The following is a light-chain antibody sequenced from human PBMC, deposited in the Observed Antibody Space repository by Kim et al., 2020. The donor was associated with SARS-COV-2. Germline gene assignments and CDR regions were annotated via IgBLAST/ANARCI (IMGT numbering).Light chain of an antibody. J-gene: IGLJ2*01. Sequence: QSALTQPASVSGSPGQSITISCTGTSSDVGHYNLVSWYQQHPGKAPKLMIYEVTKRPSGVSNRFSGSKSGNTASLTISGLQAEDEADYYCCSYAGISTSVFGGGTKLTVL. V-gene: IGLV2-23*02. CDR3: CSYAGISTSV. CDR2: EVT. CDR1: SSDVGHYNL.